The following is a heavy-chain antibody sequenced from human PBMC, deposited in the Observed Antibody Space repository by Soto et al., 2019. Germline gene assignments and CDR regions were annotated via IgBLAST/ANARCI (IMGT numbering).Heavy chain of an antibody. CDR3: ASQGAYCSSTSCSYYMDV. CDR1: GGSISSYY. D-gene: IGHD2-2*01. J-gene: IGHJ6*03. Sequence: SETLSLTCTVSGGSISSYYWSWIRQPPGKGLEWIGFIFYSGSTNYNSSLKSRVTISVDTSKILFSLKLSFVTAADTAVYYCASQGAYCSSTSCSYYMDVWGKGTTVTVSS. CDR2: IFYSGST. V-gene: IGHV4-59*08.